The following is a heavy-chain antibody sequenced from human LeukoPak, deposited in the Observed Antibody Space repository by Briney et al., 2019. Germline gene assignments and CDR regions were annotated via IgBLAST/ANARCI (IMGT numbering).Heavy chain of an antibody. CDR1: GDSMSIYY. CDR3: ARTITIFGGYDY. D-gene: IGHD3-3*01. J-gene: IGHJ4*02. Sequence: SETLSLTCTVSGDSMSIYYWSWIRQPPGKGLEWIGNMYYSGSPDYNPSLKSRVTISIDTSKNQFSLRLTSVTAADTAVYYCARTITIFGGYDYWGQGTLVPVSS. V-gene: IGHV4-59*01. CDR2: MYYSGSP.